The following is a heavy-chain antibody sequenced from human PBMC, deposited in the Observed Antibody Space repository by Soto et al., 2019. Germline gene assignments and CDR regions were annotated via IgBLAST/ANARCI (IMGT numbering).Heavy chain of an antibody. Sequence: QVQLRESGPGLVKPSQTLSLTCTVSGGSISSGDYYWSWIRQPPGKGLEWIGYIYYSGSTYYNPSLKSRVTISVDTSKNQFSLKLSSVTAAGTAVYYCAREAGGDNNWFDPWGQGTLVTVSS. V-gene: IGHV4-30-4*01. D-gene: IGHD2-21*02. CDR2: IYYSGST. CDR1: GGSISSGDYY. CDR3: AREAGGDNNWFDP. J-gene: IGHJ5*02.